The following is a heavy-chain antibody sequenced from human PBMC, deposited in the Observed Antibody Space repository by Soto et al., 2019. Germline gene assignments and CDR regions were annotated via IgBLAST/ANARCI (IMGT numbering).Heavy chain of an antibody. CDR1: GGSIINFY. CDR2: ISYSGNT. J-gene: IGHJ4*02. CDR3: ARAPMVLSRSYFDS. V-gene: IGHV4-59*01. Sequence: SETLSLTCTVSGGSIINFYWSFIRQPPGKGLEWIVYISYSGNTNYNPSLKSRVSISVDTSKNQLSLNLTSVTAADTAVYYCARAPMVLSRSYFDSWGQGTPVTVSS. D-gene: IGHD2-8*01.